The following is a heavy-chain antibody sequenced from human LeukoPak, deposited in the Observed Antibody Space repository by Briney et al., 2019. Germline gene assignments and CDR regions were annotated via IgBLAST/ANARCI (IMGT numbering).Heavy chain of an antibody. CDR2: ISGSGGST. D-gene: IGHD2-2*01. CDR1: GFTFSSYA. J-gene: IGHJ4*02. Sequence: GGSLRLSCAASGFTFSSYAMSWVRQAPGKGLEWVSAISGSGGSTYYADSVKGRFTISRDNSMNTLYLQMNSLRAEDTAVYYCAKQSPLGYCSSTSCYASDYWGQGTLVTVSS. CDR3: AKQSPLGYCSSTSCYASDY. V-gene: IGHV3-23*01.